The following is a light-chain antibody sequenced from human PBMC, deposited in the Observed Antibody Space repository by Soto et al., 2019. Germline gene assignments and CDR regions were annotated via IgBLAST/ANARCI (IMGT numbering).Light chain of an antibody. V-gene: IGLV2-23*03. J-gene: IGLJ2*01. CDR3: CSYAGSSTIV. CDR2: EGS. CDR1: SNDVGSYNL. Sequence: QSALTQPASVSGSPGQSITISCTGTSNDVGSYNLVSWYQQHPGKAPKLMIYEGSKRPSGVSNRFSGSKSDNTASLTISGVQAEDEADYYCCSYAGSSTIVFGGGTKVTVL.